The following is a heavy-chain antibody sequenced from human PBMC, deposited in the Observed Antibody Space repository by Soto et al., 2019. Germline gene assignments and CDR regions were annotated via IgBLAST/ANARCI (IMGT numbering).Heavy chain of an antibody. J-gene: IGHJ4*02. D-gene: IGHD1-1*01. CDR2: ITSDSSYT. Sequence: QVQLVESGGGLVKPGGSLRLSCAASAFTFNDYYMSWIRQTPGKGLEWLSYITSDSSYTHYADSVKGRFTISRDNAKKSLYGQRKSLRAEATDEDYCAGGQDNLAVNFDYWGQGTLVTVSA. CDR1: AFTFNDYY. V-gene: IGHV3-11*05. CDR3: AGGQDNLAVNFDY.